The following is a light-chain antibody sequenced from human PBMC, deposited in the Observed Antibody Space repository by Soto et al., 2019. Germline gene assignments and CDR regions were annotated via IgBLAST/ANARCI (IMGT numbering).Light chain of an antibody. CDR3: QQHHRVLGYD. V-gene: IGKV4-1*01. CDR2: WAS. CDR1: HSVHYNSNNLYH. Sequence: DIVMTQSPDPLTVSLGERATINCKSSHSVHYNSNNLYHLTWYQQRPGQPPKLLIYWASTRASGVPDRFSGSGSETDFTLTITNLQPEDAAIYYCQQHHRVLGYDFAQGTRLEIK. J-gene: IGKJ2*01.